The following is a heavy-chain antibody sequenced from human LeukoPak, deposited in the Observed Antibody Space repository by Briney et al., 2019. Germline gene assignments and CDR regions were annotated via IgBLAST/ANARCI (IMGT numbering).Heavy chain of an antibody. D-gene: IGHD2-2*03. Sequence: GGSLRLSCAASGFTFSSYAMHWVRQAPGKGLEWVAVISYDGSNKYYADSVKGRFTISRDNSKNTLYLQMNSLRAEDTAVYYCAKDELDKTNWFDPWGQGTLVTVSS. CDR3: AKDELDKTNWFDP. J-gene: IGHJ5*02. V-gene: IGHV3-30*04. CDR1: GFTFSSYA. CDR2: ISYDGSNK.